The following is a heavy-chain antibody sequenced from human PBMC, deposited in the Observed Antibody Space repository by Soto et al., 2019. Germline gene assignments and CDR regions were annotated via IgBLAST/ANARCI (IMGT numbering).Heavy chain of an antibody. Sequence: GASVKVSCKASGYTFTSYYMHWVLQAPGQGLEWMGIINPSGGSTSYAQKFQGRVTMTRDTSTSTVYMELSSLRSEDTAVYYCARDLAYCGGDCYSEDYWGQGTLVTVSS. V-gene: IGHV1-46*01. D-gene: IGHD2-21*02. CDR2: INPSGGST. J-gene: IGHJ4*02. CDR1: GYTFTSYY. CDR3: ARDLAYCGGDCYSEDY.